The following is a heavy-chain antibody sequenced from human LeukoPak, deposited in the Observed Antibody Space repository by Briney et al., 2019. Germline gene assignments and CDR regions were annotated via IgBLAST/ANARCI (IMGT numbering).Heavy chain of an antibody. D-gene: IGHD3-22*01. V-gene: IGHV1-18*01. Sequence: ASVKVSCKGSGYSFTSYGVTWVRQAPGQGLEWMGWISAYNGNTNYAQKFQGRVTMTTDTSTSTAYMGLRSLRSDDTAVYYCARVSGFSDYWGQGTLVTVSS. CDR2: ISAYNGNT. CDR3: ARVSGFSDY. J-gene: IGHJ4*02. CDR1: GYSFTSYG.